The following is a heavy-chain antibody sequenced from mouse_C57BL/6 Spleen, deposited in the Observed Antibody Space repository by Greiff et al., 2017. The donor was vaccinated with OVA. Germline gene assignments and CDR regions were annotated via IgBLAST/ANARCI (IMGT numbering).Heavy chain of an antibody. D-gene: IGHD2-5*01. V-gene: IGHV1-50*01. CDR3: ARGLYSNYFDY. J-gene: IGHJ2*01. Sequence: QVQLQQPGAELVKPGASVKLSCKASGYTFTSYWMQWVKQRPGQGLEWIGEIDPSDSSTNYNQKFKGKATLTVDTASSTAYMQLIILTSEDSAVYYCARGLYSNYFDYWGQGTTLTVSS. CDR1: GYTFTSYW. CDR2: IDPSDSST.